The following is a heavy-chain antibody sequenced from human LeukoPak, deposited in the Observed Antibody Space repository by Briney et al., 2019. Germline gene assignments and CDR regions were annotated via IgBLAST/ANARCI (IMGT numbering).Heavy chain of an antibody. Sequence: GASVKVSCKASGYTFTSHGISWVRQAPGQGLEWMGWISTYNGNTNYAQKFQGRVTMTRDTSISTAYMELSRLRSDDTAVYYCARDLVGAVTGWFDPWGQGTLVTVSS. D-gene: IGHD1-26*01. CDR3: ARDLVGAVTGWFDP. V-gene: IGHV1-18*01. J-gene: IGHJ5*02. CDR1: GYTFTSHG. CDR2: ISTYNGNT.